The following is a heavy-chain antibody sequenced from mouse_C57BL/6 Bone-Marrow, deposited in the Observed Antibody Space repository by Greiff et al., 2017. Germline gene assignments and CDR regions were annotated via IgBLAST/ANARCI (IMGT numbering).Heavy chain of an antibody. CDR2: IYPGDGDT. CDR3: ARGGSFAY. CDR1: GYAFSSSW. J-gene: IGHJ3*01. Sequence: QVQLQQSGPELVKPGASVKISCTASGYAFSSSWMNWVKQRPGKGLEWIGRIYPGDGDTSYHQKFKGKATLTVDKTSSTAYMQLSSLTSEDSAVYFCARGGSFAYWGQGTLVTVSA. V-gene: IGHV1-82*01.